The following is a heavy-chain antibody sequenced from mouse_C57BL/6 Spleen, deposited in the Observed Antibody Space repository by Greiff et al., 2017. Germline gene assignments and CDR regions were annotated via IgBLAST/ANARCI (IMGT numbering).Heavy chain of an antibody. CDR3: ARRRLRLDYFDH. Sequence: QVQLQQSGPELVKPGASVKISCKASGYAFSSSWMNWVKQRPGKGLEWIGRIYPGDGDTNYNGKFKGKATLTADKSSSTAYMQLSSLTSEDSAVYFCARRRLRLDYFDHCGQGTTLKVSS. D-gene: IGHD2-2*01. CDR2: IYPGDGDT. J-gene: IGHJ2*01. CDR1: GYAFSSSW. V-gene: IGHV1-82*01.